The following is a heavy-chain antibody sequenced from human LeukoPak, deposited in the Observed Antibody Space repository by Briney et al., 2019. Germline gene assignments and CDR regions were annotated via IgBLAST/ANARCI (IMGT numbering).Heavy chain of an antibody. Sequence: GRSLRLSCAASGFTFSSYGMHWVRQAPGKGLEWVAVISYDGSNKYYADSVKGRFTISRDNSKNTLYLQMSSLRAEDTAVYYCAKDLLAAAVDYWGQGTLVTVSS. V-gene: IGHV3-30*18. CDR3: AKDLLAAAVDY. J-gene: IGHJ4*02. CDR1: GFTFSSYG. D-gene: IGHD6-13*01. CDR2: ISYDGSNK.